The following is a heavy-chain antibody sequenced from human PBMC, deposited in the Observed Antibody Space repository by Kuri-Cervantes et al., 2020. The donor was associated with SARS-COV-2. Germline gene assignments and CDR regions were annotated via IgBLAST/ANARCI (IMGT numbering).Heavy chain of an antibody. CDR1: GFTFSSYW. Sequence: GESLKISCVASGFTFSSYWMHWVRQAPGKGLVWVSRLTNDGSDAIFADSVKSRFTISRDNAKNMLYLYMNSLRADDTAVYYCARDSMTTRDFDYWGQGTLVTVSS. J-gene: IGHJ4*02. D-gene: IGHD4-11*01. CDR3: ARDSMTTRDFDY. V-gene: IGHV3-74*01. CDR2: LTNDGSDA.